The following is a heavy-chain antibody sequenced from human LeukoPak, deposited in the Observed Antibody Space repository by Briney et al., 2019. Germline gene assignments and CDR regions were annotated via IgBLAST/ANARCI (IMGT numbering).Heavy chain of an antibody. Sequence: GASVKVSCKASGYTFTSYGISWVRQAPGQGLEWMGWISAYNGDTNYAQKLQGRVTMTTDTSTSTAYMELRSLRSDDTAVYYCARGGPAPHRITLIVVASSTDAFDISGQGTMVTVSS. CDR2: ISAYNGDT. CDR3: ARGGPAPHRITLIVVASSTDAFDI. J-gene: IGHJ3*02. D-gene: IGHD3-22*01. V-gene: IGHV1-18*01. CDR1: GYTFTSYG.